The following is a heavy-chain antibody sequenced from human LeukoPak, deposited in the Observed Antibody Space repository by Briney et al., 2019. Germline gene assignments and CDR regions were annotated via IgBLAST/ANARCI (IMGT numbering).Heavy chain of an antibody. D-gene: IGHD3-22*01. V-gene: IGHV4-34*01. CDR2: INHSGST. J-gene: IGHJ3*02. Sequence: SETLSLTCAVYGGSFSGYYWSSIRQPPGKGLEWIGEINHSGSTNYNPSLKSRVTISVDTSKNQFSLKLSSVTAADTAVYYCARGLLLLDIWGQGTMVTVSS. CDR3: ARGLLLLDI. CDR1: GGSFSGYY.